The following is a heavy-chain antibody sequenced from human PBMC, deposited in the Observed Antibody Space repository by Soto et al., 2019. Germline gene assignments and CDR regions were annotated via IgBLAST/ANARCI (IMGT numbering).Heavy chain of an antibody. D-gene: IGHD3-10*01. CDR1: EYSFPIYW. J-gene: IGHJ4*02. CDR3: ARHQSGSGNSNFDF. CDR2: IDPSDSFA. V-gene: IGHV5-10-1*01. Sequence: GESLKISCQAFEYSFPIYWISWVRHLPGAGLEWMRRIDPSDSFATYDPSFQGHVTISVDKSTRIVYLQWRSLKASDTATYYCARHQSGSGNSNFDFWGQGTPVTVSS.